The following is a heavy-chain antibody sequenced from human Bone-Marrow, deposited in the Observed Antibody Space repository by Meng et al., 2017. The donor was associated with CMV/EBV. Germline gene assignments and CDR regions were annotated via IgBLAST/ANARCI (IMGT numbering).Heavy chain of an antibody. V-gene: IGHV4-39*07. CDR2: IYYSGST. J-gene: IGHJ4*02. D-gene: IGHD6-13*01. CDR1: GGSISSSSYY. Sequence: SETLSLTCTVSGGSISSSSYYWGWIRQPPGKGLEWIGSIYYSGSTYYSPSLKSRATISLDKSRNQFSLKLTSVTAADTAVYYCGRDVWQQLVDSHWGQGTLVTVSS. CDR3: GRDVWQQLVDSH.